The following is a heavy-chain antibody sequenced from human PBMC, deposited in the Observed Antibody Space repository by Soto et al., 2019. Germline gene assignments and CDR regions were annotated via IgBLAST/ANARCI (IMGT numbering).Heavy chain of an antibody. CDR1: GFTFSSYG. D-gene: IGHD2-15*01. V-gene: IGHV3-30*18. CDR3: AKDPLYSDH. CDR2: ISYDGSNK. Sequence: GGSRRLSCAASGFTFSSYGMHWVRQAPGKGLEWVAVISYDGSNKYYADSVKGRFTISRDNSKNTLYLQMNSLRAEDTAVYYCAKDPLYSDHWGQGTLVTVSS. J-gene: IGHJ5*02.